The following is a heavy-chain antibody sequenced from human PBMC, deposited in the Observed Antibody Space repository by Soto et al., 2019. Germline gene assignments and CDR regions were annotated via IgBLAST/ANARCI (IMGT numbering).Heavy chain of an antibody. CDR3: ARGDPLFDY. CDR2: INHSGST. Sequence: SETLSLTCAVYGGSFSGYYWSWIRQPPGKGLEWIGEINHSGSTNYNPSLKSRVTISVDTSKNQFSLKLSSVTAADTAVYYCARGDPLFDYWGQGTLVTVSS. CDR1: GGSFSGYY. V-gene: IGHV4-34*01. J-gene: IGHJ4*02.